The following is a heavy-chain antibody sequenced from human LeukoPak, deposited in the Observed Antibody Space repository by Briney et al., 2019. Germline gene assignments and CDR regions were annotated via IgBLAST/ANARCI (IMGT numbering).Heavy chain of an antibody. CDR1: GGSFSGYY. V-gene: IGHV4-34*01. J-gene: IGHJ4*02. CDR2: INHSGST. CDR3: ARLHPGYSYGYRGGKFDY. D-gene: IGHD5-18*01. Sequence: PSETLSLTCAVYGGSFSGYYWSWIRQPPGKGLEWIGEINHSGSTNYNPSLKSRVTISVDTSKNQFSLKLSSVTAADTAVYYCARLHPGYSYGYRGGKFDYWGQGTLVTVSS.